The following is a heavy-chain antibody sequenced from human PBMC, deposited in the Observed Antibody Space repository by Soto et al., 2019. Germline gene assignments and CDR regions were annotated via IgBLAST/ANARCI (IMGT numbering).Heavy chain of an antibody. V-gene: IGHV1-2*04. CDR2: INPNSGGT. Sequence: ASVKVSCKASGYTFTGYYMHWVRQAPGQGLGWMGWINPNSGGTNYAQKFQGWVTMTRDTSISTAYMELSRLRSDDTAVYYCARDFSPAYYDILTGYGAGYYYGMDVWGQGTPVTVSS. D-gene: IGHD3-9*01. J-gene: IGHJ6*02. CDR3: ARDFSPAYYDILTGYGAGYYYGMDV. CDR1: GYTFTGYY.